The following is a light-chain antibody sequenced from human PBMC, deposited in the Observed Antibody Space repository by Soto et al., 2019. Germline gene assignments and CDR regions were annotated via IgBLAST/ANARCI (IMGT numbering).Light chain of an antibody. CDR2: AAS. J-gene: IGKJ1*01. Sequence: DIQMTQSPSSLSASVGDRVTITCRASQSISSYLNWYQQKPGKAPKLLIYAASSLQSGVPSRFSGSGSGTDFTLTISSLQPEDFATYYCQHLNGYPITFGQGTKVDIK. CDR3: QHLNGYPIT. V-gene: IGKV1-39*01. CDR1: QSISSY.